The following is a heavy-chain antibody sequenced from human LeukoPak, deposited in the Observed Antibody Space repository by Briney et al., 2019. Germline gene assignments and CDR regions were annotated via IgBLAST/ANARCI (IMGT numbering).Heavy chain of an antibody. Sequence: ASVKVSCKASGYTFTGYYMHWVRQAPGQGLEWMGWINPNSGGTNYAQKFQGRVTMTRDTSISTAYMELSRLRSDDTAVYYCARATHWNSNLFDYWGQGTLVTVSS. D-gene: IGHD1-7*01. CDR1: GYTFTGYY. CDR3: ARATHWNSNLFDY. CDR2: INPNSGGT. J-gene: IGHJ4*02. V-gene: IGHV1-2*02.